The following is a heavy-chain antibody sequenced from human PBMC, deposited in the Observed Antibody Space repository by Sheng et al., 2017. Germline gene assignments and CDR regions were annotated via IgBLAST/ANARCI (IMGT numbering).Heavy chain of an antibody. Sequence: QVQLQESGPGLVKPSETLSLTCTVSGYSISSGYYWGWIRQPPGKGLEWIGTISHTGSTYYNPSLKSRLTISADTSQNHFSLKLSSVTAADTAVYYCASSSRMIVAGFNIWGQGDNGHRLF. CDR1: GYSISSGYY. D-gene: IGHD3-22*01. CDR3: ASSSRMIVAGFNI. V-gene: IGHV4-38-2*02. J-gene: IGHJ3*02. CDR2: ISHTGST.